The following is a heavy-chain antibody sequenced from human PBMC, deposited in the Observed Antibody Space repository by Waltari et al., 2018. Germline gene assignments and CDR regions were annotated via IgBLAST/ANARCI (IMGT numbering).Heavy chain of an antibody. CDR2: IIPIFGTP. CDR3: ARRNLGFAFDV. J-gene: IGHJ3*01. V-gene: IGHV1-69*13. CDR1: GGTFGSYS. Sequence: QVHLIQSGAEVKKPGSSMKVSCTASGGTFGSYSIAWVRQAGQGLEWLGGIIPIFGTPQYAHNFQGRVTLTADASTTTVYLELSGLRSEDTAIYYCARRNLGFAFDVWGQGTLVIVSS. D-gene: IGHD1-26*01.